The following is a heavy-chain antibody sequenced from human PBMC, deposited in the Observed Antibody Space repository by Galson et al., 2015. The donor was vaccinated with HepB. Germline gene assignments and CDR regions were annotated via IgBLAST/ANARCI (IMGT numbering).Heavy chain of an antibody. D-gene: IGHD3-22*01. J-gene: IGHJ3*02. Sequence: SVKVSCKASGYTFTSYGISWVRQAPGQGLEWMGWISAYNGNTNYAQKLQGRVTMTTDTSTSTAYMELRSLRSDDTAVYYCARDSATYYYDSSGYANAFDIWGQGTMVTVSS. CDR2: ISAYNGNT. CDR1: GYTFTSYG. V-gene: IGHV1-18*01. CDR3: ARDSATYYYDSSGYANAFDI.